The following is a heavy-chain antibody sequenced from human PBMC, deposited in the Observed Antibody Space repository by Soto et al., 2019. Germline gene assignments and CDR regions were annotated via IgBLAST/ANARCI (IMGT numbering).Heavy chain of an antibody. CDR3: ARSFTYGAQRFDY. J-gene: IGHJ4*02. CDR2: IYDSGTT. D-gene: IGHD3-10*01. V-gene: IGHV4-59*01. Sequence: XGTLSLTFRVSGDSMSTYYGTGIRQPPGKGLEWIGYIYDSGTTNYNPSLKSRVAISVDTSKNQFSLKLSSVTAADTAIYYCARSFTYGAQRFDYWGQGALVTVS. CDR1: GDSMSTYY.